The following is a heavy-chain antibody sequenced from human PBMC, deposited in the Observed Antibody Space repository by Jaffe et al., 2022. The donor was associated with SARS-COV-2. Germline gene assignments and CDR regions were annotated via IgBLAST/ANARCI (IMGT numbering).Heavy chain of an antibody. CDR2: AFYSGNT. Sequence: QLQLQESGPGLVKPSETLSLTCTASGGSISSSNSYLNWIRQPPGKGLEWIGSAFYSGNTYYNPSLKGRVTISVDTSKNQFSLKLSSVTAADTAVYYCARGGGIAVADYWGQGTLVTVSS. V-gene: IGHV4-39*01. CDR1: GGSISSSNSY. D-gene: IGHD6-19*01. CDR3: ARGGGIAVADY. J-gene: IGHJ4*02.